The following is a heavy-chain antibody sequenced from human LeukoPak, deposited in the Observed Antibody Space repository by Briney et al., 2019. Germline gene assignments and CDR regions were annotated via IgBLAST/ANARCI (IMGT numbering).Heavy chain of an antibody. J-gene: IGHJ4*02. Sequence: PSETLSLTCTVSGGSISSYYWSWIRQPPGKGLEWIGYIYYSGSTNYNPSLKSRVTISVDTSKNQFSLKLSSVTAADTAVYYCAILAVAPTNANDFDYWGQGTLVTVSS. V-gene: IGHV4-59*01. CDR3: AILAVAPTNANDFDY. D-gene: IGHD6-19*01. CDR2: IYYSGST. CDR1: GGSISSYY.